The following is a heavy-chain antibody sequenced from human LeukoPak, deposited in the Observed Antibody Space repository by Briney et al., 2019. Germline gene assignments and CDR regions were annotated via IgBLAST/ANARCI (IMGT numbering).Heavy chain of an antibody. V-gene: IGHV6-1*01. J-gene: IGHJ4*02. CDR1: GDSVSSSSAT. Sequence: SQTLSLTCAISGDSVSSSSATWNWIRLSPSRGLEWLGGSYYRSKWYYDYAVYLKSRITVNPDTSKNQFSLQLSSVTPEDTAVYYCARGYCTTAGCYHFDYWGQGTLVTVSS. CDR3: ARGYCTTAGCYHFDY. CDR2: SYYRSKWYY. D-gene: IGHD2-2*01.